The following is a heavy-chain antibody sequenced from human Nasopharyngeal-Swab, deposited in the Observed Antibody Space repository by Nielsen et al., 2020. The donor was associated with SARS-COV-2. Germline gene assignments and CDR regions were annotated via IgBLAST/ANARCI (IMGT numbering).Heavy chain of an antibody. CDR2: ISYDGSNK. CDR1: GFTLSSYA. Sequence: GGSLRLSCAASGFTLSSYAMHWVRQDPGKGLEWVAVISYDGSNKYYADSVKGRFTISRDNSKNTLYLQMNSLRAEDTAVYYCARSYYGAYYYGMDVWGQGTTVTVSS. J-gene: IGHJ6*02. CDR3: ARSYYGAYYYGMDV. D-gene: IGHD3-10*01. V-gene: IGHV3-30-3*01.